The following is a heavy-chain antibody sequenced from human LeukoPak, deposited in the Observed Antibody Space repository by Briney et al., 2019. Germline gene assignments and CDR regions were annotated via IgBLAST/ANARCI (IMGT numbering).Heavy chain of an antibody. J-gene: IGHJ6*03. CDR1: GGSISSYY. V-gene: IGHV4-4*09. CDR3: ATLDGYYYYMDV. D-gene: IGHD1-26*01. CDR2: IYTSGST. Sequence: SETLSLTCTVSGGSISSYYWSWIRQAPGKGLEWIGYIYTSGSTNYNPSLKSRVTISVDTSKNQFSLKLSFVTAADTAVYYCATLDGYYYYMDVWGKGTTVTVSS.